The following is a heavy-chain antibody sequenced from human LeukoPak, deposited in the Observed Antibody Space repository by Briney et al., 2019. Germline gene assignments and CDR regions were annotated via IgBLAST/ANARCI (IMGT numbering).Heavy chain of an antibody. J-gene: IGHJ4*02. Sequence: GGSLRLSCVASGFTFSDYYMSWIRQAPGKGLEWVSSISSISSTIYYADSVKGRFTISRDNAKNSLYLQMNSLRPEDTAVYYCARGRRGYYHYWGQGTLVTVSS. CDR1: GFTFSDYY. CDR2: ISSISSTI. V-gene: IGHV3-11*04. CDR3: ARGRRGYYHY. D-gene: IGHD3-22*01.